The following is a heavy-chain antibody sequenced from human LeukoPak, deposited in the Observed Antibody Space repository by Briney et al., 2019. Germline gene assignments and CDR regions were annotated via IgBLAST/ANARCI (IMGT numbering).Heavy chain of an antibody. CDR1: GGSISSSSYY. Sequence: PSETLSLTCIVSGGSISSSSYYWGWIRQPPGKGLEWIGNMYYDGSTFYNPSLKSRVTISVDTSKNQFSLNLSSMSAADTAVYYCARRGSSTWYDDYWGQGTLVTVSS. CDR2: MYYDGST. D-gene: IGHD6-13*01. CDR3: ARRGSSTWYDDY. V-gene: IGHV4-39*07. J-gene: IGHJ4*02.